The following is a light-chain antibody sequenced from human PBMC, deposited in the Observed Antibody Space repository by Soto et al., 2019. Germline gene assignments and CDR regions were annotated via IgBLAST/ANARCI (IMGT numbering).Light chain of an antibody. V-gene: IGLV2-14*03. Sequence: QSALTQPASVSGSPGQSITISCTGTSSDVGGYDFVSWYQQHLGKAPKVIIYDVRNRPSGVSNRFSGSKSGNTASLTISGLQAEDEADYYCTSYTTSSTVVFGGGTKLPS. J-gene: IGLJ2*01. CDR1: SSDVGGYDF. CDR2: DVR. CDR3: TSYTTSSTVV.